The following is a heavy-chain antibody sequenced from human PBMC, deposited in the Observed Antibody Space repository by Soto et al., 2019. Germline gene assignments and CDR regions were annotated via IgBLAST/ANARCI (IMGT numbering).Heavy chain of an antibody. Sequence: QVQLQESGPGLVKPSQTLSLTCTVSGGSISSGDYYWSWIRQPPGKGLEWIGYIYYSGSTYYNPSLKSRVTISVDTSKNQFSLKLSSVTAADTAVYYCARTRRYYDFWSGATENHFDYWGQGTLVTVSS. J-gene: IGHJ4*02. V-gene: IGHV4-30-4*01. D-gene: IGHD3-3*01. CDR2: IYYSGST. CDR1: GGSISSGDYY. CDR3: ARTRRYYDFWSGATENHFDY.